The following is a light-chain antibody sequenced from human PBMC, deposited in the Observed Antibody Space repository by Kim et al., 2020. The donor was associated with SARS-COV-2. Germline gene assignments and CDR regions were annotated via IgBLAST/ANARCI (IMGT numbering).Light chain of an antibody. CDR3: QQYNNWPYT. J-gene: IGKJ2*01. Sequence: SVPTRGSAALYCWVSKRDSRNLAWYQQKPGQAHRLLIFGESTWAKGIPDRFSGSGSRKELTLTISCLLSEDFAVYYCQQYNNWPYTLGQETKLEI. V-gene: IGKV3-15*01. CDR1: KRDSRN. CDR2: GES.